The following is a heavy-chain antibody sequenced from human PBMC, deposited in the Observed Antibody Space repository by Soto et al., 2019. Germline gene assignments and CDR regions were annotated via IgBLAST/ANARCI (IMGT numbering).Heavy chain of an antibody. CDR2: IIPIFGTA. CDR3: ASHYYTSRYYLSPFQH. V-gene: IGHV1-69*06. D-gene: IGHD3-22*01. J-gene: IGHJ1*01. CDR1: GGTFSSYA. Sequence: SVKASCNASGGTFSSYASRWVREAPGQGLESMRGIIPIFGTANYAQKFQRRVTITAEKPTSTDYMELSSLRSAYTAVYYCASHYYTSRYYLSPFQHGGQGTLV.